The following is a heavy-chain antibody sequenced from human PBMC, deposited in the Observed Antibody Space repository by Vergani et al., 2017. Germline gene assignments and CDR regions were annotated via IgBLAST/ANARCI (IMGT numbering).Heavy chain of an antibody. CDR3: ARKGSGYCSGGSCYYFDY. V-gene: IGHV2-26*02. CDR2: IFSNDEK. Sequence: QVTLEESGPVLVKPTETLTLTCTVSGFSLSDATMGVSWIRQPPGKALEWLAHIFSNDEKSYRTSLKSRLTISKDTSKSQVVLTMTNMDPVDTATYYCARKGSGYCSGGSCYYFDYWGQGTLVTVSS. D-gene: IGHD2-15*01. CDR1: GFSLSDATMG. J-gene: IGHJ4*02.